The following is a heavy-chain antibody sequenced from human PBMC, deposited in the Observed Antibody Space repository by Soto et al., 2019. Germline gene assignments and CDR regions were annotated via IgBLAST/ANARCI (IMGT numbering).Heavy chain of an antibody. Sequence: PSETLFLTCTVSGGSISGHYWSWIRQPPGKGLQYIGYISYSGSTNYNPSLKSRVTISVDTSNNQFSLRLSSVTAADTAVYYCARDVGLQHDTGYYDFWSGKNNWFDPWGQGILVTVSS. D-gene: IGHD3-3*01. CDR3: ARDVGLQHDTGYYDFWSGKNNWFDP. V-gene: IGHV4-59*11. CDR1: GGSISGHY. CDR2: ISYSGST. J-gene: IGHJ5*02.